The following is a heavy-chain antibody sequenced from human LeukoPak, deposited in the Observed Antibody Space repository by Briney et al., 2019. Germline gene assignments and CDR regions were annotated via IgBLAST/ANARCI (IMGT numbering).Heavy chain of an antibody. D-gene: IGHD3-10*01. CDR3: ARGNYYGSGSLSGYYFDY. CDR2: IYSSGST. CDR1: GGSISTYY. J-gene: IGHJ4*02. V-gene: IGHV4-4*07. Sequence: NPSETLSLTCSVSGGSISTYYWSWIRQPAGKGLEWVGRIYSSGSTNYNPSLKSRVTMSVDTSKNQFSLKLSSVTAADTAVYYRARGNYYGSGSLSGYYFDYWGQGTLVTVSS.